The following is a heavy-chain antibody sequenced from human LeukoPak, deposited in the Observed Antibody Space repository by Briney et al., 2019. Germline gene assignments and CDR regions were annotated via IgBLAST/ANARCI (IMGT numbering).Heavy chain of an antibody. D-gene: IGHD5-24*01. J-gene: IGHJ4*02. V-gene: IGHV3-23*03. CDR2: IDRAGKIT. CDR3: AKDETGDGYNAI. Sequence: QPGGSLRLSCAASGFTFSNFAMSWVRQAPGGGLEWVSLIDRAGKITYYAASVKGRFSISRDNSKNTLYLQMYSLRADDTAVYYCAKDETGDGYNAIWGQGTRVTVSS. CDR1: GFTFSNFA.